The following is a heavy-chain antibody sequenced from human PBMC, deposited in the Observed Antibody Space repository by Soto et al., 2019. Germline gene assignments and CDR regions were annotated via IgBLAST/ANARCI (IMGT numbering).Heavy chain of an antibody. CDR3: AHAQGYRIFGVVIGAHWLGL. V-gene: IGHV2-5*02. Sequence: QITLKESGPTLVKPTQTLTLTCSFSGFSLSTSGVAAGWIRKRPGKGLEWLALVYWDDDKRYSPSLRDRLNITKYQSNTKFCPSMTKRDPAEAAVYSCAHAQGYRIFGVVIGAHWLGLWGLGIIGIVSS. CDR1: GFSLSTSGVA. J-gene: IGHJ3*01. D-gene: IGHD3-3*01. CDR2: VYWDDDK.